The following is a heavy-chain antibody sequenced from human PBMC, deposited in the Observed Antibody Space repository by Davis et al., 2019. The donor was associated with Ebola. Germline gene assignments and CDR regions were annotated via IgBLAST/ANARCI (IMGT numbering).Heavy chain of an antibody. D-gene: IGHD4-17*01. Sequence: GSLRLSCTVSGGSFSPHYWSWIRQPPGKGLEWIGYMFYSGYTKYHPSLKSRVTMSVDMSKNQFSLKLTSVTAADTAVYCASNDFGDVGPGYWGQGTLVTVSS. CDR1: GGSFSPHY. V-gene: IGHV4-59*08. CDR3: ASNDFGDVGPGY. CDR2: MFYSGYT. J-gene: IGHJ4*02.